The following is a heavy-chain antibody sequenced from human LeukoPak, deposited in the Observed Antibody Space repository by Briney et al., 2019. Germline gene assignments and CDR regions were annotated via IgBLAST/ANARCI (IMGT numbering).Heavy chain of an antibody. CDR3: ARSRGCSSTSCYVNWFDP. J-gene: IGHJ5*02. Sequence: PGGSLVLSCPASGFLFNSYSLNWVRPAPGKGLEGVSSILSSSSYIYYADSVKGRFTISRDNAKNSLYLQMNSLRAEDTAVYYCARSRGCSSTSCYVNWFDPWGQGTLVTVSS. V-gene: IGHV3-21*01. CDR2: ILSSSSYI. D-gene: IGHD2-2*01. CDR1: GFLFNSYS.